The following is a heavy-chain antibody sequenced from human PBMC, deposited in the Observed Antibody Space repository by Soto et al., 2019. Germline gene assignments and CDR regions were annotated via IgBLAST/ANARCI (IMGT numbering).Heavy chain of an antibody. CDR2: IKSKTDGGTT. CDR3: TTAYYYDSSGYYSLAAFDI. V-gene: IGHV3-15*07. J-gene: IGHJ3*02. Sequence: GGSLRLSCAASGFTFSNAWMNWVRQAPGKGLEWVGRIKSKTDGGTTDYAAPVKGRFTISRDDSKNTLYLQMNSLKTEDTAVYYCTTAYYYDSSGYYSLAAFDIWGQGTMVTVSS. CDR1: GFTFSNAW. D-gene: IGHD3-22*01.